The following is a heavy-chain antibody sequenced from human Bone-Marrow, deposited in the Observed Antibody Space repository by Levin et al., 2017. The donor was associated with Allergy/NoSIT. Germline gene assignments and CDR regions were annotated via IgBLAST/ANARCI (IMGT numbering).Heavy chain of an antibody. D-gene: IGHD3-10*01. CDR1: GYTFTAHY. Sequence: SGGSLRLSCKTSGYTFTAHYVHWVRQAPGQGPEWMGWINPNSGGTNYAQQFQGRVILTRDTSVSTSYMEVSRLRSDDTAIYSCARDFYYGSGNYSPFGFWGQGTLVTVSS. CDR3: ARDFYYGSGNYSPFGF. V-gene: IGHV1-2*02. CDR2: INPNSGGT. J-gene: IGHJ4*02.